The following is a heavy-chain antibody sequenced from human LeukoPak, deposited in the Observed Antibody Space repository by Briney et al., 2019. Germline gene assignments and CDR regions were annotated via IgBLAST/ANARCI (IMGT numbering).Heavy chain of an antibody. D-gene: IGHD5-24*01. CDR1: GYTFTGYY. CDR2: INPNSGGT. J-gene: IGHJ3*02. V-gene: IGHV1-2*04. CDR3: ARGGGRWLQFLYAFDI. Sequence: ASVKVSCKASGYTFTGYYMHWVRQAPGQGLEWMGWINPNSGGTNYAQKFQGWVTMTRDTSISTAYMELSRLRSDDTAVYYCARGGGRWLQFLYAFDIWGQGTMVTVSS.